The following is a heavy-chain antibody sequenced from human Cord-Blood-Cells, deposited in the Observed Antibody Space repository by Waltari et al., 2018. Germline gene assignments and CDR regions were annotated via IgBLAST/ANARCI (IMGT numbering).Heavy chain of an antibody. CDR2: IGTAGDT. Sequence: GGSLRLSCAASGFTFSSYDMHWVRQATGKGLEWVSAIGTAGDTYYPGSVKGRFTISRENAKNSLYLQMNSLRAGDTAVYYCAREGYCSGGSCWYFDLWGRGTLVTVSS. J-gene: IGHJ2*01. CDR1: GFTFSSYD. CDR3: AREGYCSGGSCWYFDL. D-gene: IGHD2-15*01. V-gene: IGHV3-13*01.